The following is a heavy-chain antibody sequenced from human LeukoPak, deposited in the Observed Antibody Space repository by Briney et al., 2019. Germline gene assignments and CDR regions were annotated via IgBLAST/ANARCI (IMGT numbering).Heavy chain of an antibody. D-gene: IGHD3-16*01. CDR1: GGSVSNYY. V-gene: IGHV4-59*08. J-gene: IGHJ5*02. Sequence: PSETLSLTCTVSGGSVSNYYWSWIRQHPEKGLEGVAFMYYTGSPKYNPSLQSRVTISVDTSKNQLSLRLSSVTAADTAVYYCARQGDHNWFDPWGQGTLVTVSS. CDR3: ARQGDHNWFDP. CDR2: MYYTGSP.